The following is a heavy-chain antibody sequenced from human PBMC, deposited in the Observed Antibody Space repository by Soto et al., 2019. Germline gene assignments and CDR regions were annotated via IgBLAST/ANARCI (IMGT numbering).Heavy chain of an antibody. CDR2: IDPSDSYT. CDR1: GYSFTSYW. V-gene: IGHV5-10-1*01. Sequence: GESLKISCKGSGYSFTSYWISWVRQMPGKGLEWMGRIDPSDSYTNYSPSFQGHVTISADKSISTAYLQWSSLKASDTAMYYCASRTTRGYDSHYYYGMDVWGQGTTVTVSS. J-gene: IGHJ6*02. CDR3: ASRTTRGYDSHYYYGMDV. D-gene: IGHD5-12*01.